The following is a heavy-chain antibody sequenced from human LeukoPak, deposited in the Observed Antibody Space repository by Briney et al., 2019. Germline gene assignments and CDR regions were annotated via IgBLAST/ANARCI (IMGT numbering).Heavy chain of an antibody. J-gene: IGHJ6*03. Sequence: GGSLRLSCAASGFTVSSNYMSWVRQAPGKGLEWVSVIYSGGSTYYADSVKGRFTISRDNSKNTLYLQMNSLGAEDTAVYYCASQPPMVRGPYYYYMDVWGKGTRVTVSS. CDR1: GFTVSSNY. CDR3: ASQPPMVRGPYYYYMDV. V-gene: IGHV3-53*01. CDR2: IYSGGST. D-gene: IGHD3-10*01.